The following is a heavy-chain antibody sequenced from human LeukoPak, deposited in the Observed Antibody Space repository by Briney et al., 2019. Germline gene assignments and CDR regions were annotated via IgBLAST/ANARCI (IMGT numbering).Heavy chain of an antibody. CDR2: ISQDGSEK. CDR1: GFTFSSYW. V-gene: IGHV3-7*01. J-gene: IGHJ5*02. CDR3: ARGEGYDILTGYYEYNWFDP. Sequence: GGSLRLSCAASGFTFSSYWMSWARRAPGKGRGGVAHISQDGSEKYYVDSVKGRFTISRDNAKNSLYLQMNSLRAEDTAVYYCARGEGYDILTGYYEYNWFDPWGQGTLVTVSS. D-gene: IGHD3-9*01.